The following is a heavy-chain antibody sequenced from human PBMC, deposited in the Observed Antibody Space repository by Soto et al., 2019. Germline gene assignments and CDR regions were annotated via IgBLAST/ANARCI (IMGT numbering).Heavy chain of an antibody. Sequence: GGSLKLFFAASGFLSSTYWMPWLRRASGKGLVWVSRVNGDGSYTRYADSAKGRFTISRDNAKNTLYLQMNSLRDEDTAVYYCARERGPYYTDYWGQGT. CDR1: GFLSSTYW. CDR2: VNGDGSYT. V-gene: IGHV3-74*01. D-gene: IGHD1-26*01. CDR3: ARERGPYYTDY. J-gene: IGHJ4*02.